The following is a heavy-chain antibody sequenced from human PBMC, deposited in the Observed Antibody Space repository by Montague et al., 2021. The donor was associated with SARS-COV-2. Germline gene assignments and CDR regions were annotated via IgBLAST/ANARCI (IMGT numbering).Heavy chain of an antibody. D-gene: IGHD6-13*01. CDR3: AGGRDSSSWYGLRNWFDP. CDR1: GGSFSSYC. CDR2: INHSGST. V-gene: IGHV4-34*01. J-gene: IGHJ5*02. Sequence: SETLSLTCAVYGGSFSSYCWSWIRQPPGKGLEWNGEINHSGSTNYNPSLTSRVTISVDTSKNQISLKLSSVTAADAAVYYCAGGRDSSSWYGLRNWFDPWGQGTLVTVSS.